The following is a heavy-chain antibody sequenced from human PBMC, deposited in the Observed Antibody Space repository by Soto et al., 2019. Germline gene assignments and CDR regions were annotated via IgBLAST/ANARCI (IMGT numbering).Heavy chain of an antibody. D-gene: IGHD6-13*01. CDR2: ISSSSSYI. J-gene: IGHJ4*02. CDR3: ASSIAAAGTGGDY. V-gene: IGHV3-21*01. Sequence: EVQLVESGGGLVKPGGSLRLSCAASGFTFSSYSMNWVRQAPGKGLEWVSSISSSSSYIYYADSVKGRFTISRDNAKNSLYLQMTSLRAEDTAVYYCASSIAAAGTGGDYWGQGTLVTVSS. CDR1: GFTFSSYS.